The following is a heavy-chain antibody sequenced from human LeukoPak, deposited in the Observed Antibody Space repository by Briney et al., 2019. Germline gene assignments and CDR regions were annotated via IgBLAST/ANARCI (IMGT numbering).Heavy chain of an antibody. CDR2: ISAYNGNT. D-gene: IGHD3-10*01. CDR3: VRDYYYGSGSYYNVFEY. Sequence: ASVKVSCKASGYTFTNYGISWVRQAPGQGLEWMGWISAYNGNTNYAQKLQGRVTMTTDTSTSTAYMELRSLRSDDMGVYYCVRDYYYGSGSYYNVFEYWGQGTLVTVSS. J-gene: IGHJ4*02. V-gene: IGHV1-18*03. CDR1: GYTFTNYG.